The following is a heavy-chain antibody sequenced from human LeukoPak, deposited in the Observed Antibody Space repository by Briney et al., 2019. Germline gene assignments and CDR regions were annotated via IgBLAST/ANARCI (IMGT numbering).Heavy chain of an antibody. CDR1: DDSITMYY. CDR2: IYHSGST. Sequence: SETLSLTGTVSDDSITMYYWTWIRQPPGKGLECIGSIYHSGSTYYNPSLKSRVTISVDTSKNQFSLNLSSVTAADTAMYYCARAVGTSRNFFDYWGQGTLVTVSS. V-gene: IGHV4-38-2*02. CDR3: ARAVGTSRNFFDY. J-gene: IGHJ4*02. D-gene: IGHD4-23*01.